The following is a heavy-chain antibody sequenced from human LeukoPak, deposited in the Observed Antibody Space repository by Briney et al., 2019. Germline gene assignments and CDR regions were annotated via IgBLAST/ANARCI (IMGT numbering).Heavy chain of an antibody. V-gene: IGHV1-2*02. CDR1: GYTFTGSY. CDR3: ARALYGGNSVGY. CDR2: INPNSGGT. D-gene: IGHD4-23*01. J-gene: IGHJ4*02. Sequence: ASVKVSCKASGYTFTGSYTHWVRQAPGQGLEWMGWINPNSGGTNYAQKFQGRVTMTRDTSISTAYMELSRLRSDDTAVYYCARALYGGNSVGYWGQGTLVSVSS.